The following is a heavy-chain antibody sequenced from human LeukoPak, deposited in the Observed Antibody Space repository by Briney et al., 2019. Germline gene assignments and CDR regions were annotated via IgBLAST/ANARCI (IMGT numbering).Heavy chain of an antibody. CDR3: ARLAGTVRFDP. CDR2: IYNSGST. Sequence: GSLRLSCAASGFTFDDYGMSWIRQPPGKGLEWIGYIYNSGSTNYNPSLKSRVTISVDTSKNQFSLKLSSVTAADTAVYYCARLAGTVRFDPWGQGTLVTVSS. V-gene: IGHV4-59*01. D-gene: IGHD4-11*01. J-gene: IGHJ5*02. CDR1: GFTFDDYG.